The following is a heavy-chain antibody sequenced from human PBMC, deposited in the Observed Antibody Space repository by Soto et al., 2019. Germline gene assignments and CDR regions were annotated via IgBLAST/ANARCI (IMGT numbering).Heavy chain of an antibody. CDR3: AKSMRIAAAFRYYYYGMDV. CDR1: GFTFSSYG. D-gene: IGHD6-13*01. Sequence: PGGSLRLSCAASGFTFSSYGMHWVRQAPGKGLEWVAVISYDGSNKYYADSVKGRFTISRDNSKNTLYLQMNSLRAEDTAVYYCAKSMRIAAAFRYYYYGMDVWGQGTTVTVSS. J-gene: IGHJ6*02. V-gene: IGHV3-30*18. CDR2: ISYDGSNK.